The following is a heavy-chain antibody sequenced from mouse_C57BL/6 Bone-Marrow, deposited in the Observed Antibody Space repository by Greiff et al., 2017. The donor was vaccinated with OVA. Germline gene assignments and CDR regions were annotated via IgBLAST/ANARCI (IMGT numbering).Heavy chain of an antibody. V-gene: IGHV1-64*01. J-gene: IGHJ2*01. CDR3: ARYQPFNYVDY. CDR2: IHPNRGST. CDR1: GYTFTSYW. D-gene: IGHD5-1*01. Sequence: QVQLQQPGAELVKPGASVKLSCKASGYTFTSYWMHWVKQRPGQGLEWIGMIHPNRGSTNYNEKFKSKATLTVDKSSSTAYMQLSSLTSEDSAVEYGARYQPFNYVDYWGQGTTLTVSS.